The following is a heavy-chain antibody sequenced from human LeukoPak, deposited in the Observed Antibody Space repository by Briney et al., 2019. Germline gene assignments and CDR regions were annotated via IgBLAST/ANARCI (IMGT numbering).Heavy chain of an antibody. D-gene: IGHD3-10*01. Sequence: GASVKVSCKVSGYTLTELSMHWVRQAPGKGLEWMGGFDPEDGETVYAQKFQGRVTMTEDPSTDTAYMELGSLRSEDTAVYYCATGYYHGSGSYYNPPLGYWGQGTLVTVSS. CDR1: GYTLTELS. CDR2: FDPEDGET. CDR3: ATGYYHGSGSYYNPPLGY. J-gene: IGHJ4*02. V-gene: IGHV1-24*01.